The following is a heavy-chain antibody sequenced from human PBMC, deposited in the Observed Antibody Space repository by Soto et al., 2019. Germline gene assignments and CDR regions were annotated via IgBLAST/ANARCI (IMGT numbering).Heavy chain of an antibody. Sequence: EVQLVESGGGLVQPGGSLRLSCAASGFTVSSNYMSWVRQAPGKGLEWVSVIYSGGSTYYADSVKGRFTISRHNSKNTRYLQMNGLRAGDPAVYYCGRDPRFGEVRAGMDVWAQG. CDR3: GRDPRFGEVRAGMDV. J-gene: IGHJ6*02. D-gene: IGHD3-10*01. CDR1: GFTVSSNY. CDR2: IYSGGST. V-gene: IGHV3-53*04.